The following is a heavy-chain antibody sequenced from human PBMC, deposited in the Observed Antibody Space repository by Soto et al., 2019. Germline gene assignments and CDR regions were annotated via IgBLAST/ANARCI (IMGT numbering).Heavy chain of an antibody. CDR1: GGSIISYY. D-gene: IGHD6-13*01. CDR3: ARRYSSAFDI. V-gene: IGHV4-59*08. Sequence: LSLTCTVSGGSIISYYWSWIRQPPGKGLEWIGYIYYSGSTNYNPSLKSRVTISVDTSKNQFSLKLSSVTAADTAVYYCARRYSSAFDIWGQGTMVTVSS. J-gene: IGHJ3*02. CDR2: IYYSGST.